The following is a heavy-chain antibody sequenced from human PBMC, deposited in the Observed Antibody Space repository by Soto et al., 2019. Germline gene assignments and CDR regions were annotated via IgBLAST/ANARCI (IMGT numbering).Heavy chain of an antibody. CDR3: TTLGYCISNSCHQVGY. D-gene: IGHD2-2*01. Sequence: PGGSLRLSCAASGFTFSSYAMSWVRQAPGKGLEWVGRIRSKDLSYATEYAVSVQGRFTISRDDSKNTAYLQMNSLKTEDTAVYYCTTLGYCISNSCHQVGYWGQGTLVTVSS. CDR2: IRSKDLSYAT. CDR1: GFTFSSYA. V-gene: IGHV3-73*01. J-gene: IGHJ4*02.